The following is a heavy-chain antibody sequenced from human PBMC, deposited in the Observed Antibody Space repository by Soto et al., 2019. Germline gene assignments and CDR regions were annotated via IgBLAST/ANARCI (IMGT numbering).Heavy chain of an antibody. V-gene: IGHV3-33*01. CDR1: GFTFSSYG. CDR3: AREFLNGSGYAGAFDI. J-gene: IGHJ3*02. D-gene: IGHD3-10*01. CDR2: IWYDGSNK. Sequence: GGSLRLSCAASGFTFSSYGMHWVRQAPGKGLEWVAVIWYDGSNKYYADSVKGRFTISRDNSKNTLYLQMNSLRAEDTAVYYCAREFLNGSGYAGAFDIWGQGTMVTVSS.